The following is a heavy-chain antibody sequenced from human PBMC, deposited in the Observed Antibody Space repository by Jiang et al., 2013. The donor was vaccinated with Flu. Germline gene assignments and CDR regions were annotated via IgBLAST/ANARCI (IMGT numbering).Heavy chain of an antibody. CDR3: ARESDYYDSSGYYYYFDY. D-gene: IGHD3-22*01. CDR1: GGSISSGDYY. V-gene: IGHV4-30-4*01. Sequence: PGLVKPSQTLSLTCTVSGGSISSGDYYWSWIRQPPGKGLEWIGYIYYSGSTYYNPSLKGRVTISVDTSKNQFSLKLSSVTAADTAVYYCARESDYYDSSGYYYYFDYWGQGTLVTVSS. J-gene: IGHJ4*02. CDR2: IYYSGST.